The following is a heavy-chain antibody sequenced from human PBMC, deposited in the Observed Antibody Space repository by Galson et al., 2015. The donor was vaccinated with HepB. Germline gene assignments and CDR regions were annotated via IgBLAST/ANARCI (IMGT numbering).Heavy chain of an antibody. Sequence: SLRLSCAASGFTFSSYGMHWVRQAPGKGLEWVAVIWYDGSNKYYADSVKGRFTISRDNSKNTLYLQMNSLRAEDTAVYYCARDPSGSDGGGFDYWGQGTLVTVSS. V-gene: IGHV3-33*01. CDR3: ARDPSGSDGGGFDY. D-gene: IGHD3-16*01. CDR1: GFTFSSYG. CDR2: IWYDGSNK. J-gene: IGHJ4*02.